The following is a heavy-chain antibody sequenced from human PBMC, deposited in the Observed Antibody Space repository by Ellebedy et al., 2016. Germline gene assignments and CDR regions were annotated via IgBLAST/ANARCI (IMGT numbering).Heavy chain of an antibody. Sequence: SVKVSXXASGGTFSSYAISWVRQAPGQGLEWMGGIIPIFGTANYAQKFQGRVTITADKSTSTAYMELSSLRSEDTAVYYCATSFARVVTVNYYYGMDVWGQGTTVTVSS. J-gene: IGHJ6*02. CDR1: GGTFSSYA. CDR3: ATSFARVVTVNYYYGMDV. CDR2: IIPIFGTA. V-gene: IGHV1-69*06. D-gene: IGHD4-23*01.